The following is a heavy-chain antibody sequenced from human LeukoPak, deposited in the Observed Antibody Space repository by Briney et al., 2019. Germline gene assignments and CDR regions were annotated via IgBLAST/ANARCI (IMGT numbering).Heavy chain of an antibody. J-gene: IGHJ5*02. CDR2: IIPIFGTA. Sequence: ASVKVSCKASGGTFSSYAISWVRQAPGQGLEWMGGIIPIFGTANYAQKFQGRVTITADESTSTANMELSSLRSEDTAVYYCARDVRGSCTSCSYNWFDPWGQGTLVTVSS. CDR3: ARDVRGSCTSCSYNWFDP. CDR1: GGTFSSYA. V-gene: IGHV1-69*13. D-gene: IGHD2-2*01.